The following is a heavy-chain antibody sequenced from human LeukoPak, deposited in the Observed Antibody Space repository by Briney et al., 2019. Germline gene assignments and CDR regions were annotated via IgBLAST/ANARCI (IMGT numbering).Heavy chain of an antibody. CDR2: ISYDGSNK. V-gene: IGHV3-30*04. J-gene: IGHJ4*02. Sequence: GGSLRLSCAASGFTFSSYAMHWVRQAPGKGLEWVAVISYDGSNKYYADSVKGRFTISRDNSKNTLYLQMNSLRAEDTAVYYCAREGLDYYDSSGYGDYWGQGTLVTVSS. CDR3: AREGLDYYDSSGYGDY. CDR1: GFTFSSYA. D-gene: IGHD3-22*01.